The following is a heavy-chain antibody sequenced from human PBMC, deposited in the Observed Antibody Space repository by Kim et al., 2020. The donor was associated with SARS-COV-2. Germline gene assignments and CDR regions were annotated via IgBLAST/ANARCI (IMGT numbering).Heavy chain of an antibody. CDR2: MSSDATRI. CDR3: ARGGGDWTVDY. Sequence: GGSLRLSCAASEFTLSSYDMKWFRQAPGKGLEWLPYMSSDATRIHYADSVEGRFTISRDSAKNSLYLQMNSLRGEDTAMYYCARGGGDWTVDYWGQGTLVTVSS. J-gene: IGHJ4*02. CDR1: EFTLSSYD. V-gene: IGHV3-48*01. D-gene: IGHD2-21*02.